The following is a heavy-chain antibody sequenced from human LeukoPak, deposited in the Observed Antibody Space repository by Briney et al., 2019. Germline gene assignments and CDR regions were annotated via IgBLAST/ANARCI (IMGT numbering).Heavy chain of an antibody. D-gene: IGHD6-13*01. CDR3: TRPNRDSTSWTGFDP. CDR2: IRSKANNYAT. J-gene: IGHJ5*02. Sequence: PGGSLRLSCAASGFTFSSYSMNWVRQASGNGLEWVGRIRSKANNYATAYAASVKGRFTISRDDSKNTAYLQMNSLKTEDTAVYYCTRPNRDSTSWTGFDPWGQGTLVTVSS. V-gene: IGHV3-73*01. CDR1: GFTFSSYS.